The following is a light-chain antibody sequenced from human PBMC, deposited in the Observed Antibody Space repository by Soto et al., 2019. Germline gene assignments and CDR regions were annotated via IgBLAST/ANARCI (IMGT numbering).Light chain of an antibody. J-gene: IGKJ1*01. CDR2: GAS. CDR1: QSVSAGY. V-gene: IGKV3-20*01. CDR3: QQYGSSPT. Sequence: EIVLTQSPGTLYLSPGERATLSCRASQSVSAGYFAWYQQKPGQAPRLLIYGASSRVSGIPDRFSGGGSGTDFTLTISRLEPEDFAVYYCQQYGSSPTFGQGTKVEIK.